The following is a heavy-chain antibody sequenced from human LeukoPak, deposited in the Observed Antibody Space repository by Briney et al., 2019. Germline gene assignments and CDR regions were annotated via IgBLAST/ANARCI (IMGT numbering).Heavy chain of an antibody. CDR3: ARTVRRHYYFDY. CDR2: ISAYNGNT. Sequence: GASVKVSCKASGYTFTSYGINWVRQAPGQGLEWMGWISAYNGNTNYAQKLQGRVTMTTDTSTSTAYMELSSLRSEDTAVYYCARTVRRHYYFDYWGQGTLVTVSS. D-gene: IGHD1-1*01. J-gene: IGHJ4*02. V-gene: IGHV1-18*01. CDR1: GYTFTSYG.